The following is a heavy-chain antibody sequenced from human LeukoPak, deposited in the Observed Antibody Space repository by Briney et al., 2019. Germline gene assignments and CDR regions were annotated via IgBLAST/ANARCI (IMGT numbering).Heavy chain of an antibody. V-gene: IGHV4-59*01. CDR3: AKTGSLFGRFLDH. Sequence: SETLSLTCTVFGDSMNNYDWNWIRQPPGKGLEWIGNIHHGGTTKFHPSLESRVTISVDTSKKQLSLRLRSVTAADTAVYYCAKTGSLFGRFLDHWGQGALVIVSS. J-gene: IGHJ4*02. CDR1: GDSMNNYD. D-gene: IGHD3-10*02. CDR2: IHHGGTT.